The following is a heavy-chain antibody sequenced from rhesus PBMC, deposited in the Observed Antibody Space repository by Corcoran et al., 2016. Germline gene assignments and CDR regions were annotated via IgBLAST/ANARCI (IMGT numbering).Heavy chain of an antibody. V-gene: IGHV3-136*01. CDR1: GFPFSSYD. J-gene: IGHJ1*01. CDR2: ISYTGKTI. D-gene: IGHD2-33*01. CDR3: TRDDSGSQYFEF. Sequence: EVRLVESGGGLVQPGGSLRLSCAASGFPFSSYDMSWVRKAPGKGLEWVSYISYTGKTIYYVDAVNGRFTISRDKPMNSLYMHMSSLRAEETAVYYCTRDDSGSQYFEFWCQGALVTGSS.